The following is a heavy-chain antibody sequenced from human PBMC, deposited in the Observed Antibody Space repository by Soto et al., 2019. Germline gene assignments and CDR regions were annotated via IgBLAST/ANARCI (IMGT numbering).Heavy chain of an antibody. CDR2: IDPSDSYT. CDR3: ARHFEDQSANNWFDP. Sequence: PGESLKISCKGSGYSFTRYWISWVRQMPGKGLEWMGRIDPSDSYTNYSPSFQGHVTISADKSISTAYLQLSGLEASDTAMSYCARHFEDQSANNWFDPWGQGSLVTGSS. V-gene: IGHV5-10-1*01. D-gene: IGHD3-9*01. J-gene: IGHJ5*02. CDR1: GYSFTRYW.